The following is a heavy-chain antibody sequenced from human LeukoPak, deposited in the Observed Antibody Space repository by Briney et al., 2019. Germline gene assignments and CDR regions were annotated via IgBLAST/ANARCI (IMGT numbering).Heavy chain of an antibody. D-gene: IGHD2-21*02. V-gene: IGHV3-33*01. J-gene: IGHJ4*02. CDR3: VREDTPATANY. Sequence: GGSLRLSCAASGFTFSTYGMHWVRQAPGKGLEWVALIWYDGTNKYYADSVKGRFTISRDNSKNTLSLQMHSLRPGDTAVYYCVREDTPATANYWGQGTLVTISS. CDR1: GFTFSTYG. CDR2: IWYDGTNK.